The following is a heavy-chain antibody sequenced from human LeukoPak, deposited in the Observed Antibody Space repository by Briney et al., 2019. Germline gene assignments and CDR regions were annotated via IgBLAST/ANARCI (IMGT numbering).Heavy chain of an antibody. CDR2: ISYDGSNK. V-gene: IGHV3-30*04. CDR1: GFTFSSYA. CDR3: ARDLIGSFGAYGMDV. J-gene: IGHJ6*04. D-gene: IGHD3-10*01. Sequence: GRSLRLSCAASGFTFSSYAMHWVRQAPGKGLEWVAVISYDGSNKYYADSVKGRFTISRDNSKNTLYLQMNSLRAVDTAVYYCARDLIGSFGAYGMDVWGKGTTVTVSS.